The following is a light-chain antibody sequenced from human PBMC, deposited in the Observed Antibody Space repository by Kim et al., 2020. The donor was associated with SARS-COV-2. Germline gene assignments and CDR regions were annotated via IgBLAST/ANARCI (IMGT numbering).Light chain of an antibody. V-gene: IGKV6-21*01. CDR1: YRSGSS. CDR3: HQSGSLPHT. J-gene: IGKJ2*01. Sequence: TQKKKVTMTDLAMYRSGSSLHWYQQKPGQAPKLLIKYASQSFSGEPSRFSGSGTGTDFTLTINSLEAEDAATYYCHQSGSLPHTFGQGTKLEI. CDR2: YAS.